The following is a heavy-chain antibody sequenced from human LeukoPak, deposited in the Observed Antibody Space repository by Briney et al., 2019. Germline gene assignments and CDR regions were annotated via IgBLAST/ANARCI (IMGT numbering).Heavy chain of an antibody. J-gene: IGHJ4*02. V-gene: IGHV1-2*02. CDR3: ARGGDNYDILTQ. CDR2: INPHSGGT. D-gene: IGHD3-9*01. Sequence: ASVKVSCKTSENIFTDYYIHWVRQAPGQGLEWLGWINPHSGGTNYAQYFQDRVIMTGDTSISTAYMELRGLISDDTATYYCARGGDNYDILTQWGQGTLVTVAS. CDR1: ENIFTDYY.